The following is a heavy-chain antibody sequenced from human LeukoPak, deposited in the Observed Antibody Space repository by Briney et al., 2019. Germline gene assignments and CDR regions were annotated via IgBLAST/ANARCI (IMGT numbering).Heavy chain of an antibody. CDR2: ISGGGGST. V-gene: IGHV3-23*01. Sequence: GGSLRLSCAASGFTFSSYAMSWVRQAPGKGLEWVSAISGGGGSTYYADSVKGRFTISRDNSKNTLYLQMNSLRAEDTAVYYCAKDMGATIRFDIWGQGTMVTVSS. J-gene: IGHJ3*02. D-gene: IGHD1-26*01. CDR3: AKDMGATIRFDI. CDR1: GFTFSSYA.